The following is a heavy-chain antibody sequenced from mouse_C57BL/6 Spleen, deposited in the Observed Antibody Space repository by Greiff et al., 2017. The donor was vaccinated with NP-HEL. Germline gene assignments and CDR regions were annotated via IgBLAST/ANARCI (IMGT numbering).Heavy chain of an antibody. V-gene: IGHV1-80*01. CDR2: IYPGDGDT. CDR1: GYAFSSYW. J-gene: IGHJ1*03. Sequence: VQLQQSGAELVKPGASVKISCKASGYAFSSYWMNWVKQRPGKGLEWIGQIYPGDGDTNYNGKFKGKATLTADKSSSTAYMQLSSLTSEDSAVYFCARRDVGNWYFDVWGTGTTVTVSS. D-gene: IGHD3-3*01. CDR3: ARRDVGNWYFDV.